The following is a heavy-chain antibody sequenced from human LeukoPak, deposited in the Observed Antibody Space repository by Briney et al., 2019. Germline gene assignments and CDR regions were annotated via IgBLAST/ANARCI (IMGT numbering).Heavy chain of an antibody. V-gene: IGHV5-51*01. CDR3: ARVGRKGDYYGSSGYFGY. CDR1: GYSFTSYW. Sequence: GESLKISCKGSGYSFTSYWIGWVRQMPGKGLEWMGIIYPGDSDTRYSPSFQGQVTISADKSISTAYLQWSSLKASDTAMYYCARVGRKGDYYGSSGYFGYWGQGTLVTVSS. D-gene: IGHD3-22*01. J-gene: IGHJ4*02. CDR2: IYPGDSDT.